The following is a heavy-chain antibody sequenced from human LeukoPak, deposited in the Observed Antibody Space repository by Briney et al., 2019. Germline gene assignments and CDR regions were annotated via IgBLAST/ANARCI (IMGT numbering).Heavy chain of an antibody. CDR2: ISYDGSNK. J-gene: IGHJ4*02. CDR3: ARELSDYGDYHFDY. CDR1: GFTFSSYG. V-gene: IGHV3-30*03. Sequence: GRSLRLSCAASGFTFSSYGMHWVRQAPGKGLEWVAVISYDGSNKYYADSVKGRFTISRDNSKNTLYLQMNSLRAEDTAVYYCARELSDYGDYHFDYWGQGTLVTVSS. D-gene: IGHD4-17*01.